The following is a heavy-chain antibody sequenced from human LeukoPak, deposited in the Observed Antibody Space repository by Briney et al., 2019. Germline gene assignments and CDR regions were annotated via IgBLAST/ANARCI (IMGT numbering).Heavy chain of an antibody. Sequence: GGSLRLSCAASGFSFDDFAMHWVRQAPGKGLEWVSGITWNGGTIDYADSVKGRFTISRDNAKNSLYLQMNSLRAEDTALYYCVTRYASGPITDYWGQGTLVTVSS. J-gene: IGHJ4*02. CDR3: VTRYASGPITDY. CDR1: GFSFDDFA. CDR2: ITWNGGTI. V-gene: IGHV3-9*01. D-gene: IGHD3-10*01.